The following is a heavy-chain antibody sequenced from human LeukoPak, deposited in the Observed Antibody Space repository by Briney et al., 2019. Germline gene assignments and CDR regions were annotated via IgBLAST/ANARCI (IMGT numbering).Heavy chain of an antibody. CDR3: ARDYSHTVGGPGY. Sequence: SETLSLTCTVSGGSISSSSYYWGWIRQPPGKGLEWTGSIYYSGSTYYNPSLKSRVTIFVDTSKNQFSLKLSSVTAADTAVYYCARDYSHTVGGPGYWGQGTLVTVSS. CDR1: GGSISSSSYY. CDR2: IYYSGST. D-gene: IGHD4-23*01. J-gene: IGHJ4*02. V-gene: IGHV4-39*02.